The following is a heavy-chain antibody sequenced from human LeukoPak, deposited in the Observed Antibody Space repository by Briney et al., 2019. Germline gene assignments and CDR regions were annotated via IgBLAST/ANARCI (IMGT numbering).Heavy chain of an antibody. V-gene: IGHV1-69-2*01. J-gene: IGHJ4*02. CDR1: GYTFTDYY. CDR2: VDPEDGET. CDR3: ATGLHDFWSGQKAIFDY. Sequence: ASVKVSCEVSGYTFTDYYMHWVQQAPGKGLEWMGLVDPEDGETIYAEKFQGRVTITADTSTDTAYMELSSLRSEDTAVYYCATGLHDFWSGQKAIFDYWGQGTLVTVSS. D-gene: IGHD3-3*01.